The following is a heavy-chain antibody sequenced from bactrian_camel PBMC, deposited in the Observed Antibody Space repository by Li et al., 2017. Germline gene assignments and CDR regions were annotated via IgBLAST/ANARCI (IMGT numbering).Heavy chain of an antibody. Sequence: VQLVESGGGSVQAGGSLRLSCAASGATASSYCLGWVRQAPGKEREGVAAFNRDGSTSYVDSVKGRFTISRDNDKNTLYLQLNSLATEDTAMYYCVQGVYWSTYGDIFRHQRGQGTQVTVS. D-gene: IGHD8*01. CDR1: GATASSYC. CDR2: FNRDGST. CDR3: VQGVYWSTYGDIFRHQ. J-gene: IGHJ4*01. V-gene: IGHV3S26*01.